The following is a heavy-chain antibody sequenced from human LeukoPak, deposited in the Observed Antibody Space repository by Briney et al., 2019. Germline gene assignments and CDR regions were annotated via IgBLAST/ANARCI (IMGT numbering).Heavy chain of an antibody. CDR3: ARGQRAGSGSYYKASVN. D-gene: IGHD3-10*01. CDR1: GFTFSSYS. V-gene: IGHV3-21*01. Sequence: GGSLRLSCAASGFTFSSYSMNWVRQAPGKGLEWVSSISSSSSYIYYADSVEGRFTISRDNAENSLYLQMNSLRAEDTAVYYCARGQRAGSGSYYKASVNWGQGTLVTVSS. J-gene: IGHJ4*02. CDR2: ISSSSSYI.